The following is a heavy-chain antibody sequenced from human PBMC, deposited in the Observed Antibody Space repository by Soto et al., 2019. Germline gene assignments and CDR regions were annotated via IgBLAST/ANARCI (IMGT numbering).Heavy chain of an antibody. CDR1: GGSISSSSYY. Sequence: SETLSLTCTVSGGSISSSSYYWGWIRQPPGKGLEWIGSIYYSGSTYYNPSLKSRVTISVDTSKNQFSLKLSSVTAADTAVYYCAREGAGSGSYRTYDYWGQGTLVTVSS. D-gene: IGHD3-10*01. CDR3: AREGAGSGSYRTYDY. J-gene: IGHJ4*02. CDR2: IYYSGST. V-gene: IGHV4-39*07.